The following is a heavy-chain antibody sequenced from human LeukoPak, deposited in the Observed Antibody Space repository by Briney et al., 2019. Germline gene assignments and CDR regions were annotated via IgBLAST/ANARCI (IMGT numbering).Heavy chain of an antibody. J-gene: IGHJ6*03. CDR3: ARDPYSGTYGDTYYYYMDV. CDR2: LYSGGTT. CDR1: GFSVSNNY. D-gene: IGHD1-26*01. Sequence: PGGSLRLSCAASGFSVSNNYVSWVRQAPGKGLEWVSVLYSGGTTYYADSVKGRFTISRDNSKNTLYLQMNSLRAEDTAVYYCARDPYSGTYGDTYYYYMDVWGKGTTVTISS. V-gene: IGHV3-53*01.